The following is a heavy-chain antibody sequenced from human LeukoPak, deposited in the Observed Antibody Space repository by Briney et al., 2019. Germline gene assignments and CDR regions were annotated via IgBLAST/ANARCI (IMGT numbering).Heavy chain of an antibody. J-gene: IGHJ4*02. V-gene: IGHV3-21*01. CDR1: GFTFSSYS. D-gene: IGHD1-26*01. CDR2: ISSSSSYI. Sequence: GGSLRLSCAASGFTFSSYSMNWVRQAPGKGLEWVSSISSSSSYIYYADSVKGRFTISRDNAKNSLYLQMNSLRAEDTAVYYCARVGGRELLPDYWGQGTLVTVSS. CDR3: ARVGGRELLPDY.